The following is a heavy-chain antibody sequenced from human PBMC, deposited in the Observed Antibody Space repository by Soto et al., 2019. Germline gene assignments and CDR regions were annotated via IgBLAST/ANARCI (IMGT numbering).Heavy chain of an antibody. V-gene: IGHV3-48*03. D-gene: IGHD6-13*01. CDR1: GFAFSSSE. Sequence: EVQLVESGGGLVQPGGSLRLSCAASGFAFSSSEMDWVRQTPGKGLEWVSYISSSGSSTYYADSVKGRLTISRDNAKNSLFLQMSSLRAEDTAVYYCAKDLGYTSSWYYALHIWGQGTMVTVSS. J-gene: IGHJ3*02. CDR2: ISSSGSST. CDR3: AKDLGYTSSWYYALHI.